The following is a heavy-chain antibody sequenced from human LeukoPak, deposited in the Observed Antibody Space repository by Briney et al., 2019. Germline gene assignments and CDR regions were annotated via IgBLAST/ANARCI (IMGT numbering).Heavy chain of an antibody. V-gene: IGHV3-21*01. J-gene: IGHJ4*02. CDR1: GFTFSTYS. CDR3: ARDAPSRY. CDR2: ISAGSSYI. Sequence: GGSLRLSCEASGFTFSTYSVNWVRQAPGKGLDWVSSISAGSSYIYYADSVKGRFTISRDNAKNSVYLQMNSLRVEDTAVYYCARDAPSRYWGQGTLVTVSS.